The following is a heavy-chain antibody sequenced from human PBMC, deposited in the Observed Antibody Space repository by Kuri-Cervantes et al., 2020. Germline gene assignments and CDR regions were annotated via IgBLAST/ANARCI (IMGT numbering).Heavy chain of an antibody. CDR2: ISYDGSKK. CDR3: AKDGVRFREGGMDV. CDR1: GFTFSSSA. V-gene: IGHV3-30*04. J-gene: IGHJ6*02. D-gene: IGHD3-3*01. Sequence: GESLKISCAASGFTFSSSAMHWVRQAPGKGLEWVAVISYDGSKKLYADSVKGRFTISRDNSKKTLSLQMDSLRAEDTAVYYCAKDGVRFREGGMDVWGQGTTVSVSS.